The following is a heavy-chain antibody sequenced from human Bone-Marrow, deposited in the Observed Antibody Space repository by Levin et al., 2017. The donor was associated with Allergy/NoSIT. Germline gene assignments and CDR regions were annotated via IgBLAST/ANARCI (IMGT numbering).Heavy chain of an antibody. J-gene: IGHJ3*02. Sequence: GGSLRLSCAASGFTFSSYEMNWVRQAPGKGLEWVSYISSSGSTIYYADSVKGRFTISRDNAKNSLYLQMNSLRAEDTAVYYCASPYNWNEDDAFDIWGQGTLVTVSS. D-gene: IGHD1-20*01. CDR2: ISSSGSTI. CDR3: ASPYNWNEDDAFDI. CDR1: GFTFSSYE. V-gene: IGHV3-48*03.